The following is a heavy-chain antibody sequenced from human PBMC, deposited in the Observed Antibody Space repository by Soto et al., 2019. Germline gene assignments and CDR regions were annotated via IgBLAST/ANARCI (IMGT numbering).Heavy chain of an antibody. V-gene: IGHV3-23*01. J-gene: IGHJ6*02. CDR2: ISGSGGST. D-gene: IGHD3-3*01. Sequence: GGSLRLSCAASGFTFSSYAMSWVRQAPGKGLEWVSAISGSGGSTYYADSVKGRFTISRDNSKNTLYLQMNSPRAEDTAVYYCAKVSAIFGVVLAYYYYGMDVWGQGTTVTVSS. CDR1: GFTFSSYA. CDR3: AKVSAIFGVVLAYYYYGMDV.